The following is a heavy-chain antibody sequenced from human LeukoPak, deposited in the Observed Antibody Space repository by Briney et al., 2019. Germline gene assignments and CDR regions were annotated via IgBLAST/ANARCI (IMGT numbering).Heavy chain of an antibody. CDR3: ASLEPMDTAMVTWEGWYNY. J-gene: IGHJ4*02. Sequence: GASVKVSCKASGGTFSSYAISWVRQAPGQGLEWMGGIIPIFGTANYAQKFQGRVTITADESTSTAYMELSSLRSEDTAVYYCASLEPMDTAMVTWEGWYNYWGQGTLVTVSS. D-gene: IGHD5-18*01. CDR2: IIPIFGTA. CDR1: GGTFSSYA. V-gene: IGHV1-69*13.